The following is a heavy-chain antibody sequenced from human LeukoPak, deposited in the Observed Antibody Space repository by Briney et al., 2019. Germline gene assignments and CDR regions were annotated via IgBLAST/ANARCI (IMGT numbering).Heavy chain of an antibody. CDR2: ISSSSSYI. CDR3: ARGSSSCYYFDY. D-gene: IGHD6-13*01. V-gene: IGHV3-21*01. J-gene: IGHJ4*02. CDR1: GFTFSSYS. Sequence: GGSLRLSCAASGFTFSSYSMNWVRQAPGKGLEWVSSISSSSSYIYYADSLKGRFTISRDNAKNSLYLQMNSLRAEDTAVYYCARGSSSCYYFDYWGQGTLVTVSS.